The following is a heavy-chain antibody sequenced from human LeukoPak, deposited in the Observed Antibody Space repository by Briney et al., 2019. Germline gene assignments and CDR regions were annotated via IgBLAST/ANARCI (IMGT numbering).Heavy chain of an antibody. D-gene: IGHD3-10*01. CDR1: GFTFSNYE. CDR2: ISSSSSTI. CDR3: ARPPGYWFDP. J-gene: IGHJ5*02. V-gene: IGHV3-48*03. Sequence: GGSLRLSCAASGFTFSNYEMNWVRQAPGKGLEWVSYISSSSSTIYYADSVKGRFTISRDNAKNSLYLQMNSLRAEDTAVYYCARPPGYWFDPWGQGTLVTVSS.